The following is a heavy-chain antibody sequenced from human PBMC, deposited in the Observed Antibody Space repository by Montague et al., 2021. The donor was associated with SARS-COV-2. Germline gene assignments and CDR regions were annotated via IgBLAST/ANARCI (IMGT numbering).Heavy chain of an antibody. V-gene: IGHV4-59*01. CDR2: IYYSGST. CDR3: ARAAGYNWNYGYNWFDP. Sequence: SETLSLTCTVSGGSISSYYWSWIRQPPGKGLEWIGYIYYSGSTNYNPSLQSRVTISVDTSKNQSSLKLSSVTAADTAVYYCARAAGYNWNYGYNWFDPWGQGTLVTVSS. CDR1: GGSISSYY. D-gene: IGHD1-7*01. J-gene: IGHJ5*02.